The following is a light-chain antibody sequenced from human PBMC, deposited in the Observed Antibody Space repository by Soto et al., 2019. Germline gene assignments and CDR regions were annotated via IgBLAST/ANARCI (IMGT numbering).Light chain of an antibody. CDR3: QHYNNWPPWT. Sequence: EIVMTQSAATLSVSPGERATLSCRASQSVSTNLARYQQKPGQAPRLLIYGASTRATGIPARFIGSGSGTEFTLTISSLQSEDVAVYYCQHYNNWPPWTFGQGTKVEIK. CDR2: GAS. J-gene: IGKJ1*01. V-gene: IGKV3-15*01. CDR1: QSVSTN.